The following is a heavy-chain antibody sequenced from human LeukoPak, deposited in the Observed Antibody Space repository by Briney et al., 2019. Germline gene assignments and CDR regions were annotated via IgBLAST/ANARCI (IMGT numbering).Heavy chain of an antibody. CDR2: IYYSGST. J-gene: IGHJ4*02. Sequence: SETLSLTCTVSGGFISSYYWSWIRQPPGKGLEWIGYIYYSGSTNYNPSLKSRVTISVDTSKNKFSLKLSSVTAADTAVYYCARVDGFWYYFDYWGQGTLVTVSS. CDR1: GGFISSYY. D-gene: IGHD3-3*01. CDR3: ARVDGFWYYFDY. V-gene: IGHV4-59*01.